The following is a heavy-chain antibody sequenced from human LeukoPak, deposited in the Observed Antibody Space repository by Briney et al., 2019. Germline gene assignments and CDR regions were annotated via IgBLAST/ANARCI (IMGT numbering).Heavy chain of an antibody. J-gene: IGHJ3*02. V-gene: IGHV3-9*03. CDR1: GFTFDDYA. CDR2: ISWNSGSI. CDR3: AKGSSGWYWNGAFDI. D-gene: IGHD6-19*01. Sequence: GGSLRLSCAASGFTFDDYAMHWVRQAPGKGLEWVSGISWNSGSIGYADSVKGRFTISRDNAKNSLYLQMNSLRAEDMALYYCAKGSSGWYWNGAFDIWGQGTMVTVSS.